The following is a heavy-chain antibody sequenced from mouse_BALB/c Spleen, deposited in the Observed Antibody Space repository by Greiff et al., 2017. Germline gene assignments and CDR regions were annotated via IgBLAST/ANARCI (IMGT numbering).Heavy chain of an antibody. D-gene: IGHD1-1*01. CDR2: INPSTGYT. V-gene: IGHV1-7*01. CDR3: ARGYYGRGYAMDY. Sequence: QVQLQQSGAELAKPGASVKMSCKASGYTFTSYWMHWVKQRPGQGLEWIGYINPSTGYTEYNQKFKDKATLTADKSSSTAYMQLSSLTSEDSAVYYCARGYYGRGYAMDYWGQGTSVTVSS. CDR1: GYTFTSYW. J-gene: IGHJ4*01.